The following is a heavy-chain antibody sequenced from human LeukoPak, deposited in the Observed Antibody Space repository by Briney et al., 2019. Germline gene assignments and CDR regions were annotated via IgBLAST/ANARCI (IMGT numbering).Heavy chain of an antibody. D-gene: IGHD2-21*01. V-gene: IGHV3-7*03. Sequence: PGGSLRLSCAASGYRFSTYWMSWVRQTPGKGLEWVASISDGGRATYYGDSVRGRFTISRDDAKNSVYLQMNGLRADDTAVYYCTSESSVPDSWGQGTLVTVSS. CDR3: TSESSVPDS. CDR2: ISDGGRAT. J-gene: IGHJ5*02. CDR1: GYRFSTYW.